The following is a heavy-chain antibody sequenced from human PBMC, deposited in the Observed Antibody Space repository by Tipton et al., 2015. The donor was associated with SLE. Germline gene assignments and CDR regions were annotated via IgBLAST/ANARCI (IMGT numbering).Heavy chain of an antibody. J-gene: IGHJ6*03. CDR1: GDSFSSGSSS. CDR2: IYNSGIT. D-gene: IGHD2-15*01. Sequence: TLSLTCTVSGDSFSSGSSSWNWVRQPAGRGLEWIGLIYNSGITNYNPSLQSRVTLSVDMSKNQFSLRLSSVTAADTGVDYCVKSVVVVSPRDYYYYMDVWGKGTTVTVSS. CDR3: VKSVVVVSPRDYYYYMDV. V-gene: IGHV4-61*02.